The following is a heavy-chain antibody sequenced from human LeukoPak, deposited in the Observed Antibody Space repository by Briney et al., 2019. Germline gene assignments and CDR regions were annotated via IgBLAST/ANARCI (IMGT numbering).Heavy chain of an antibody. CDR3: ARGSGSYWAPDY. D-gene: IGHD1-26*01. V-gene: IGHV3-30*03. J-gene: IGHJ4*02. CDR2: ISHDESNK. Sequence: PGRSLRLSCAASGFTFRNYGMHWVRQAPGRGLEWVAAISHDESNKYYADSVKGRFTISRDKSKSTLYLQMNSLRAEDTAVYYCARGSGSYWAPDYWGQGTLVTVSS. CDR1: GFTFRNYG.